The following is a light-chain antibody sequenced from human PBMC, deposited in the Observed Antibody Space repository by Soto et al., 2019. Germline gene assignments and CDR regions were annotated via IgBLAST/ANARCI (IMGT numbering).Light chain of an antibody. CDR2: GVS. CDR1: QSISSPY. CDR3: QQYGSSPGT. J-gene: IGKJ3*01. V-gene: IGKV3-20*01. Sequence: DIVLTQSPGTLSLSPGDRATLSCRTSQSISSPYLAWYQQKPGQAPRLLIYGVSNRATGIPDRFSGSGSGTDFTLTINRLEPEDFALYYCQQYGSSPGTFGPGTKVDIK.